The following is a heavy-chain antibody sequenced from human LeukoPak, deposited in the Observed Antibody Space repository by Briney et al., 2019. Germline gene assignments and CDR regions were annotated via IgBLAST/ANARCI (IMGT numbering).Heavy chain of an antibody. CDR3: AKSLSANFYDTSGFST. V-gene: IGHV3-30*14. CDR1: GFTFSSYA. Sequence: PGGSLRLSCAASGFTFSSYAMHWVRQAPGKGLEWVAVISYDGSSKYYADSVKGRFTISRDNARNSLSLQMSSLRAEDTALYYCAKSLSANFYDTSGFSTWGQGTLVTVSS. D-gene: IGHD3-22*01. CDR2: ISYDGSSK. J-gene: IGHJ4*02.